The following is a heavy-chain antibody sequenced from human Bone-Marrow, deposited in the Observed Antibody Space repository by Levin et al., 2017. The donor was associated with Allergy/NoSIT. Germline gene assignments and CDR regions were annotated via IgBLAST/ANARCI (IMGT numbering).Heavy chain of an antibody. CDR1: GGSFSGYY. D-gene: IGHD2-15*01. J-gene: IGHJ5*02. Sequence: SETLSLTCAVYGGSFSGYYWSWIRQPPGKGLEWIGEINHSGSTNYNPSLKSRVTISVDTSKNQFSLKLSSVTAADTAVYYCATWTGYCSGGSCYTGYWFDPWGQGTLVTVSS. CDR3: ATWTGYCSGGSCYTGYWFDP. V-gene: IGHV4-34*01. CDR2: INHSGST.